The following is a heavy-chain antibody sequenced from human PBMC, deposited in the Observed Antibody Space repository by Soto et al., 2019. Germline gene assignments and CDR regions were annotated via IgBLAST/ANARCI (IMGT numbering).Heavy chain of an antibody. CDR2: IIPILGIA. D-gene: IGHD3-22*01. CDR3: ARGYDSSGYTQPNFDY. V-gene: IGHV1-69*02. CDR1: GGTFSSYT. Sequence: GASVKVSCKASGGTFSSYTISWVRQAPGQGLEWMGRIIPILGIANYAQKFQGRVTITADKSTSTAYMELSSLRSEDTAVYYCARGYDSSGYTQPNFDYWGQGTLVTSPQ. J-gene: IGHJ4*02.